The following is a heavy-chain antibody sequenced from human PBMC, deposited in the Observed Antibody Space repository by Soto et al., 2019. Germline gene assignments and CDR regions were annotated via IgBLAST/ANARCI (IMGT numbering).Heavy chain of an antibody. V-gene: IGHV1-46*03. D-gene: IGHD2-21*02. CDR1: GYTFTSYY. J-gene: IGHJ5*02. CDR2: INPSGGST. CDR3: AIVHRGPTAYNWFDP. Sequence: GASVKVSCKASGYTFTSYYMHWVRQAPGQGLEWMGIINPSGGSTSYAQKFQGRVTMTRDTSTSTVYMELSSLRSEDTAVYYCAIVHRGPTAYNWFDPWGQGTLVTVSS.